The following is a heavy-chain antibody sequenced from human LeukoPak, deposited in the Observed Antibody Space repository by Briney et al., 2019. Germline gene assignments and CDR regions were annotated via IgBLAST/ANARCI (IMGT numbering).Heavy chain of an antibody. CDR1: GSTFYDYA. V-gene: IGHV3-9*01. CDR2: ANRDSTTI. CDR3: AKDLAVGTTPRVYALDV. Sequence: SGRSLTLSCAASGSTFYDYAMHWVRQVPGKGLEWVGGANRDSTTIAYGDSVKGRFTIFRDNARSSLYLQMNSLRADDTALYYCAKDLAVGTTPRVYALDVWGQGTMVTVS. J-gene: IGHJ3*01. D-gene: IGHD1-26*01.